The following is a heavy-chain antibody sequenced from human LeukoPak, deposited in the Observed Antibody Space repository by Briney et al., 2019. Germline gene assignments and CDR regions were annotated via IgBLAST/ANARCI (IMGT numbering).Heavy chain of an antibody. V-gene: IGHV1-18*01. D-gene: IGHD2-15*01. CDR3: AREGRSYIVVVVAAPSKDYYYYGMDV. CDR2: ISAYNGNT. J-gene: IGHJ6*02. Sequence: GASVKVSCKASGYTFTSYGISWVRQAPGQGLEWMGWISAYNGNTNYAQKLQGRVTMTTDTSTSTAYMELRSLRSDDTAVYYCAREGRSYIVVVVAAPSKDYYYYGMDVWGQGTTVTVSS. CDR1: GYTFTSYG.